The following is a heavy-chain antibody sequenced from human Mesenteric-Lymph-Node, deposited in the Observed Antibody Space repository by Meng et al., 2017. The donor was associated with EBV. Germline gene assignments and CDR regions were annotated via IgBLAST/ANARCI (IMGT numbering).Heavy chain of an antibody. CDR2: IYYSGRT. Sequence: QVQLPEAGPGMLKPSETLSLTCTVSGGAVSSGSYYWSWIRQPPGKGLEWIGYIYYSGRTNYNPSLKSRVTISVDTSKNQFSLKLSSVTAADTAVYYCALIIVGATHFDYWGQGTLVTVSS. CDR1: GGAVSSGSYY. J-gene: IGHJ4*02. D-gene: IGHD1-26*01. CDR3: ALIIVGATHFDY. V-gene: IGHV4-61*01.